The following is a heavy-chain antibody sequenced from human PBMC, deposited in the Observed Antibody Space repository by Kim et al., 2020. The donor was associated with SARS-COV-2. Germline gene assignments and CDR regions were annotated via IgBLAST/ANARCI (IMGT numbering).Heavy chain of an antibody. D-gene: IGHD6-13*01. V-gene: IGHV4-34*01. Sequence: SETLSLTCAVYGGSFSGYYWSWIRQPPGKGLEWIGEINHSGSTNYNPSLKSRVTISVDTSKNQFSLKLRSVTAADTAVYDCARGLEAAGYDFDYWGQGTL. J-gene: IGHJ4*02. CDR3: ARGLEAAGYDFDY. CDR1: GGSFSGYY. CDR2: INHSGST.